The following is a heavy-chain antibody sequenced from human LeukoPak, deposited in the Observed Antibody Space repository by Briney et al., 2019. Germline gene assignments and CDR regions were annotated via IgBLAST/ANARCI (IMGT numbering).Heavy chain of an antibody. CDR2: IIPIFGTA. J-gene: IGHJ3*02. D-gene: IGHD6-6*01. Sequence: GASVKVSCKASGGTFSSYAITWVRPAPGQGLEWMGGIIPIFGTAKYAQKFQGRVTITTDESTSTVYMELSSLRSEDTAVYYCARDRSFSSPDAFDIWGQGTMVTVSS. CDR3: ARDRSFSSPDAFDI. CDR1: GGTFSSYA. V-gene: IGHV1-69*05.